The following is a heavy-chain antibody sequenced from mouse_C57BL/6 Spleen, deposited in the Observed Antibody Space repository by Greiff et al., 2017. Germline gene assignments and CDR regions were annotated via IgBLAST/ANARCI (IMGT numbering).Heavy chain of an antibody. V-gene: IGHV1-64*01. CDR1: GYTFPSYW. CDR3: ARGYYGSSYVDY. CDR2: IHPNSGST. D-gene: IGHD1-1*01. Sequence: VQLQQPGAELVKPGASVKLSCKASGYTFPSYWMHWVKQRPGQGLEWIGMIHPNSGSTNYNEKFKSKATLTVDKSSSTAYMQLSSLPSEDSAVYYCARGYYGSSYVDYWGQGTTLTVSS. J-gene: IGHJ2*01.